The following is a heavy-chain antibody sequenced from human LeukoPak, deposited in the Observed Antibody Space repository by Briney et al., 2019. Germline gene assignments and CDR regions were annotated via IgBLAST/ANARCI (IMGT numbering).Heavy chain of an antibody. CDR3: ARVRAPMYSSSWYRD. J-gene: IGHJ4*02. Sequence: ASVKGSCTASGYTFTGYYMHWVRQAPGQGLEWMGWINPNSGGTNYAQKFQGRVTMTRDTSISTAYMELSRLRSDDTAVYYCARVRAPMYSSSWYRDWGQGTLVTVSS. CDR2: INPNSGGT. D-gene: IGHD6-13*01. CDR1: GYTFTGYY. V-gene: IGHV1-2*02.